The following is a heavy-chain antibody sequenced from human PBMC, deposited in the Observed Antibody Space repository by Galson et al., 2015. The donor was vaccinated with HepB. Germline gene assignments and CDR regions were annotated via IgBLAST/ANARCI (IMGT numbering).Heavy chain of an antibody. CDR3: AKDGRSYFAYYSYGMDV. V-gene: IGHV3-30*18. Sequence: SLRLSCAASGFTFSSYGMHWVRQAPGKGLEWVAVISYDGSNKYYADSVKGRFTISRDNSKNTLYLQMNSLRAEDTAVYYCAKDGRSYFAYYSYGMDVWGQGTTVTVSS. D-gene: IGHD3-10*01. J-gene: IGHJ6*02. CDR1: GFTFSSYG. CDR2: ISYDGSNK.